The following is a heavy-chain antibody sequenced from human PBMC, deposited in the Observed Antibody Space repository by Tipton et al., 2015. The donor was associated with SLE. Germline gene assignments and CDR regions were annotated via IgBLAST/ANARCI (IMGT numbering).Heavy chain of an antibody. D-gene: IGHD3-3*02. CDR2: INHSGSS. J-gene: IGHJ5*02. V-gene: IGHV4-34*01. CDR3: ARGPPFMEWERNWFDP. CDR1: GGSFSDYY. Sequence: TLSLTCTVYGGSFSDYYWSWIRQPPGRGLEWIGEINHSGSSDYNPSLKSRVTISVDTSKNQISLKVRSVTAADTAVYYCARGPPFMEWERNWFDPWGQGTQVTVSS.